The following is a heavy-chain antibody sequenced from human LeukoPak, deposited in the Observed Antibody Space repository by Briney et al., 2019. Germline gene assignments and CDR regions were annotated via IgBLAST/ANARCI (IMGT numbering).Heavy chain of an antibody. D-gene: IGHD6-19*01. CDR3: ARGLKYSSGWPNWFDP. J-gene: IGHJ5*02. Sequence: PSETLSLTCTVSGGSISSGDYYWSWIRQPPGKGLEWIGYIYYSGSTYYNPSLKSRVTISVDTSKNQFSLKLSSVTAADTAVYYCARGLKYSSGWPNWFDPWGQGTLVTVSS. CDR1: GGSISSGDYY. CDR2: IYYSGST. V-gene: IGHV4-30-4*01.